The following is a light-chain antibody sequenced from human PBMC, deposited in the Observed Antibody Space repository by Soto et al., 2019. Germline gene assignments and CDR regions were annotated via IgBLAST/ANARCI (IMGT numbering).Light chain of an antibody. CDR1: SSDVGGYNY. J-gene: IGLJ1*01. Sequence: QSALTQPRSVSGSPGQSVTISCTGTSSDVGGYNYVSWYQQHPGRAPRVMIYDVRTRPSGVPDRFSGSKSGNTASLTISELQAEDEADYYSCSYAGDYTFVFGTGTKLTVL. CDR2: DVR. CDR3: CSYAGDYTFV. V-gene: IGLV2-11*01.